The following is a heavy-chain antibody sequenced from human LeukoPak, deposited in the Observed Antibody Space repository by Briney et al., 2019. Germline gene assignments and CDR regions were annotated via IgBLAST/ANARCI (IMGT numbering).Heavy chain of an antibody. J-gene: IGHJ4*02. CDR3: ASLDTASTAFDY. CDR1: GFTFSSYS. D-gene: IGHD5-18*01. Sequence: GGSLRLSCAASGFTFSSYSMNWVRQAPGKGLEWVSSISSSSSYIYYADSVKGRFTISRDNAKNSLYLQMTSLRAEDTAVYYCASLDTASTAFDYWGQGTLVTVSS. CDR2: ISSSSSYI. V-gene: IGHV3-21*01.